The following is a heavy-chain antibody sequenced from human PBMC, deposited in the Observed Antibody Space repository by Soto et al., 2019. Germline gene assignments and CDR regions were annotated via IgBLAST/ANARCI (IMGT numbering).Heavy chain of an antibody. CDR1: GDSISSGGYS. CDR3: AGGIATAGNWFDP. D-gene: IGHD6-13*01. J-gene: IGHJ5*02. CDR2: IYHSGST. Sequence: SETLSLTCAVSGDSISSGGYSWSWIRQPPGKGLVWIGYIYHSGSTYYNLSLKSRITISVDWSKNQFSLKLNSVTAADTAVYYCAGGIATAGNWFDPWGQGTLVTVSS. V-gene: IGHV4-30-2*01.